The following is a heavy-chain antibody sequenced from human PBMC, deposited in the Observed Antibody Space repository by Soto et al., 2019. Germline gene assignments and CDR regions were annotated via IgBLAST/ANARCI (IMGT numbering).Heavy chain of an antibody. V-gene: IGHV3-15*07. CDR1: GFTFSHAW. CDR3: TASYRDYVGSAFDI. CDR2: IKSKTDGGTI. D-gene: IGHD4-17*01. J-gene: IGHJ3*02. Sequence: QLVVSGGGLVKPGGSLRLSCAASGFTFSHAWMNWVRQAPGKGLEWVGRIKSKTDGGTIDYAAPVKGRFTISRDDSENTLYLQMNSLKTEATAVYYCTASYRDYVGSAFDIWGQGTMVTVSS.